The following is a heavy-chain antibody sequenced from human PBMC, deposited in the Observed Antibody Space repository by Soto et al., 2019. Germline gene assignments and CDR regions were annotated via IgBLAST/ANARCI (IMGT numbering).Heavy chain of an antibody. Sequence: PSETLSLTCTVSCGSISSYYWSWIRQPPGKGLEWIGYIYYSGSTNYNPSLKSRVTISVDTSKNQFSLKLSSVTAADTAVYYCARLGGRGDSSGYYPYYYYYYGMDVWGQGTTVTVSS. CDR1: CGSISSYY. J-gene: IGHJ6*02. V-gene: IGHV4-59*01. CDR3: ARLGGRGDSSGYYPYYYYYYGMDV. CDR2: IYYSGST. D-gene: IGHD3-22*01.